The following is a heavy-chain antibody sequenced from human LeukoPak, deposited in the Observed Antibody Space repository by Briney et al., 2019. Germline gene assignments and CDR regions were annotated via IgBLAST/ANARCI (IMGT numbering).Heavy chain of an antibody. Sequence: GGSLRLSCAASGFTFSSYAMHWVRQAPGKGLEWVAVISYDGSNKYYADSVKGRFTISRDNAKNSLYLQMNSLRAEDTAVYYCARDDLRYFDWLLSAIDYWGQGTLVTVSS. V-gene: IGHV3-30-3*01. CDR1: GFTFSSYA. CDR2: ISYDGSNK. D-gene: IGHD3-9*01. CDR3: ARDDLRYFDWLLSAIDY. J-gene: IGHJ4*02.